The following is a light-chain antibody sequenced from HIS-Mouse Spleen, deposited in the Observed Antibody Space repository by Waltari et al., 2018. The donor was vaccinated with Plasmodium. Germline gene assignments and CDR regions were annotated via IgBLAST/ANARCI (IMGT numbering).Light chain of an antibody. CDR3: QQYNNWPFT. CDR1: QSVSSN. V-gene: IGKV3-15*01. J-gene: IGKJ3*01. CDR2: GAS. Sequence: EIVMTQSPATLSVSPGERATLSCRASQSVSSNLAWYQQKPGQAPRLLSYGASTRATGIPARFSGSGSGTEFTLTISSLQSEDFAVYYCQQYNNWPFTFGPGTKVDNK.